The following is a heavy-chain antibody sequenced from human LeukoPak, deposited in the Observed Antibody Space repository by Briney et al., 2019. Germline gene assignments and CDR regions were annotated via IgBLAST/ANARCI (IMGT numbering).Heavy chain of an antibody. V-gene: IGHV3-48*01. Sequence: GGSLRLSCVVSGFTFSTSAMSWVRQAPGKGLEWVSYISSSSSTIYYADSVKGRFTISRDNAKNSLYLQMNSLRAEDTAVYYCARSRDDFWSGYSNYYYGMDVWGQGTTVTVSS. CDR2: ISSSSSTI. D-gene: IGHD3-3*01. J-gene: IGHJ6*02. CDR3: ARSRDDFWSGYSNYYYGMDV. CDR1: GFTFSTSA.